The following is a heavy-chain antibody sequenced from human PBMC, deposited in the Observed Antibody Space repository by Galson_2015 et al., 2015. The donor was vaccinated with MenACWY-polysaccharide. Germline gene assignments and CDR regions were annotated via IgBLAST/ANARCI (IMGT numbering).Heavy chain of an antibody. V-gene: IGHV3-74*01. Sequence: SLRLSCAASGFTFSSYWMHWVRQAPGEGLVWVSRINTDGSSTSYADSAKGRFTVSRDNAKNTVYLQMNSLRAEDTAVYYCARDPHCGAGCSIHDAFDVWGQGTKVTVSS. J-gene: IGHJ3*01. D-gene: IGHD2-21*02. CDR3: ARDPHCGAGCSIHDAFDV. CDR1: GFTFSSYW. CDR2: INTDGSST.